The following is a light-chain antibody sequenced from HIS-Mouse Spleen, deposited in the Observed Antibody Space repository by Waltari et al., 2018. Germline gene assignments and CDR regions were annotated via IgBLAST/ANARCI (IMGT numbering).Light chain of an antibody. Sequence: DIVMTQSPDSLAVSLGERATIHCKSSQRVLYSSNNKNYLAWYQQKPGQPPKLLIYWASTRESGVPERFSGSGSGTDFTLTISSLQAEDVAVYYCQQYYSTPWTFGQGTKVEIK. CDR1: QRVLYSSNNKNY. J-gene: IGKJ1*01. CDR3: QQYYSTPWT. CDR2: WAS. V-gene: IGKV4-1*01.